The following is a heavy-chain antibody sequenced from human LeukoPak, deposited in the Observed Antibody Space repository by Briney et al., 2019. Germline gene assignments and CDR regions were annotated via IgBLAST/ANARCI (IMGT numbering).Heavy chain of an antibody. CDR1: GFTFSRYW. V-gene: IGHV3-7*01. D-gene: IGHD3-3*01. J-gene: IGHJ6*03. Sequence: PGGSLRLSCAASGFTFSRYWMSWVRQAPGKGLEWVANVKQDESEKYSVDSVKGRFTISRDNAKNSLYLQMNSLRAEDTAVYYCVREDFDYYYYMDVWGKGTTVTVSS. CDR2: VKQDESEK. CDR3: VREDFDYYYYMDV.